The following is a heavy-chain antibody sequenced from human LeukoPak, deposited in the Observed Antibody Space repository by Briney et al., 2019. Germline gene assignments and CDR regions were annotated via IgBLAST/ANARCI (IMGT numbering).Heavy chain of an antibody. J-gene: IGHJ4*02. D-gene: IGHD6-19*01. CDR1: GFTFSSYA. V-gene: IGHV3-23*01. CDR2: ISGSGGST. Sequence: GGSLRLSCGASGFTFSSYAMSWVRQAPGKGLEWVSGISGSGGSTFHADSVKGRFTISRDNSKNTLYLQMNSLRAEDTAVYYCARGRAGPSITEAGNPDYWGQGTLVTVSS. CDR3: ARGRAGPSITEAGNPDY.